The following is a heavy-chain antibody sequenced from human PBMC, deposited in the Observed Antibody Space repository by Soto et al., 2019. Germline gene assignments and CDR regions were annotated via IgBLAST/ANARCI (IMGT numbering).Heavy chain of an antibody. CDR3: ARGGGGYCSGGSCYSGYYMDV. CDR1: GFTFSSYS. V-gene: IGHV3-48*01. CDR2: ISSSSSTI. J-gene: IGHJ6*03. Sequence: PGGSLRLSCAASGFTFSSYSMNWVRQAPGKGLEWVSYISSSSSTIYYADSVKGRFTISRDNAKNSLYLQMNSLRAEDTAVYYCARGGGGYCSGGSCYSGYYMDVWGKGTTVTVSS. D-gene: IGHD2-15*01.